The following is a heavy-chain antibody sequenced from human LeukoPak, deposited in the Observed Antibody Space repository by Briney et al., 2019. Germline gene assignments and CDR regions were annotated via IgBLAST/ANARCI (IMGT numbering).Heavy chain of an antibody. Sequence: ASVKVSCKASGYTFTGYYMHWVRQAPGQGLEWMGRINPNSGSTNYAQRFQGRVTMTRDTSISTAYMELSRLRSDDTAVYYCARADSGCYVRDAFDIWGQGTMVTVSS. CDR2: INPNSGST. J-gene: IGHJ3*02. D-gene: IGHD3-22*01. V-gene: IGHV1-2*06. CDR1: GYTFTGYY. CDR3: ARADSGCYVRDAFDI.